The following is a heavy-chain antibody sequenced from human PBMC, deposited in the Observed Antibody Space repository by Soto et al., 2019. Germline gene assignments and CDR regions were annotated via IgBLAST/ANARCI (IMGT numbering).Heavy chain of an antibody. V-gene: IGHV2-5*02. CDR1: GFSLSTSGVG. J-gene: IGHJ5*02. CDR3: AHSWGYDILTGYYLNWFDP. D-gene: IGHD3-9*01. CDR2: IYWDDDK. Sequence: SGPTLVNPTQTLTLTCTFSGFSLSTSGVGVGWIRQPPGKALEWLALIYWDDDKRYSPSLKSGLTITKDTSKNQVVLTMTNMDPVDTATYYCAHSWGYDILTGYYLNWFDPWGQGTLVTVSS.